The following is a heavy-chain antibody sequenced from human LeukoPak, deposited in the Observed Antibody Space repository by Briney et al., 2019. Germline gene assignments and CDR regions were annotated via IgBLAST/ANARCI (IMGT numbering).Heavy chain of an antibody. CDR2: ISTSTSYI. CDR3: ARLAVVAATEDTYYYKYGMDV. Sequence: GGSLRLSCAASGFTFNSYGMNWVRQAPGKGLEWVSSISTSTSYIYYADSVKGRFTISRDNAKNSLYLQMNSLRAEDTAVYYCARLAVVAATEDTYYYKYGMDVWGQGTTVSVSS. CDR1: GFTFNSYG. J-gene: IGHJ6*02. V-gene: IGHV3-21*01. D-gene: IGHD2-15*01.